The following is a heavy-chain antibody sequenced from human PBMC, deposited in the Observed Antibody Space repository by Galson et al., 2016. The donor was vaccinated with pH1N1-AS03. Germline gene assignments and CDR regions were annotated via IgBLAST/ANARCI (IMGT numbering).Heavy chain of an antibody. CDR3: GRHLRSSYSMNV. D-gene: IGHD2-15*01. CDR2: IFYVGDT. V-gene: IGHV4-59*08. CDR1: GGSVNGYY. J-gene: IGHJ6*02. Sequence: ETLSLTCTVSGGSVNGYYWTWIRQPPGKGLEWIGLIFYVGDTLYTPSLRGRVTMSVDTSENQLSLRLSSVTAADTAVYYCGRHLRSSYSMNVWGQGTTVTVSS.